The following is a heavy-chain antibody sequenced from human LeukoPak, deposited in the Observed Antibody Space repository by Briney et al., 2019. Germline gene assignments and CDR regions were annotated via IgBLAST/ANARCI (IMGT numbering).Heavy chain of an antibody. CDR2: IKQDGSEK. CDR3: ARGITSGPRRYDVRNFDY. V-gene: IGHV3-7*01. CDR1: GFTFSSYW. Sequence: GGSLRLSCAASGFTFSSYWMSWVRQAPGKGLEWVVNIKQDGSEKYYVDSVKGRFTISRDNAKNSLYLQMNSLRAEDTAVYYCARGITSGPRRYDVRNFDYWGQGTPVTVSS. D-gene: IGHD5-12*01. J-gene: IGHJ4*02.